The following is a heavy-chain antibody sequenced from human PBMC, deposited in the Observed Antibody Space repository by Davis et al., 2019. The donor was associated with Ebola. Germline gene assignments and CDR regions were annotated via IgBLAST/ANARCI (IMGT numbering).Heavy chain of an antibody. J-gene: IGHJ4*02. CDR3: AREGYSSAWPSFFDY. V-gene: IGHV4-34*01. Sequence: MPSETLSLTCAVYGGSFSAYYWSWIRQPPGKGLEWIREINHSGSTNYNPSLKSRVTISVDTSKNQFSLKLSSVTAADTAVYYCAREGYSSAWPSFFDYWGQGTLVTVSS. CDR1: GGSFSAYY. CDR2: INHSGST. D-gene: IGHD6-19*01.